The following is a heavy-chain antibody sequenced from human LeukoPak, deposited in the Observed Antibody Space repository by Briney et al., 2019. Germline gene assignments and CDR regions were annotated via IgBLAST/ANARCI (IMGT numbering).Heavy chain of an antibody. CDR2: IYYSGST. J-gene: IGHJ3*02. CDR3: ASFHCSGGSCSRGAFDI. V-gene: IGHV4-59*01. CDR1: GGSISSYY. D-gene: IGHD2-15*01. Sequence: KPSETLSLTCTVSGGSISSYYWSWIRQPPGKGLEWIGYIYYSGSTNYNPSLKSRVTISVDTSKNQFSLKLSSVTAADTAVYYCASFHCSGGSCSRGAFDIWGQGTMVTVSS.